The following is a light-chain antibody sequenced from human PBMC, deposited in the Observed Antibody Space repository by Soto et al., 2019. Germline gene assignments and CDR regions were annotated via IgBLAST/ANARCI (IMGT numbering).Light chain of an antibody. CDR2: GAS. CDR1: QTVSSSS. CDR3: QQYGSSPRT. V-gene: IGKV3-20*01. J-gene: IGKJ1*01. Sequence: DIVLTQSPGALAVSLGERAPLSSRASQTVSSSSLSWYQQKPGQAPRLLIFGASTRAAGFPDRFSGSGSGTDVTLTISRLEPEEYAVYYCQQYGSSPRTFGQGTKVDIK.